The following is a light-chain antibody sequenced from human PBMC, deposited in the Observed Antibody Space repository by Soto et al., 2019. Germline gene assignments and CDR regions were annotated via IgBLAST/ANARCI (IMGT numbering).Light chain of an antibody. V-gene: IGKV3-20*01. CDR3: QQYGSSPT. Sequence: EIVLTQSPGTLSLSPGERATLSCSASQSVSSSYLAWYQQKPGQAPRLLIYGASSRATGIPDRFSGSGSGTDFTLTISRLEPEDFAVYYCQQYGSSPTFGPGTKVDIK. CDR2: GAS. CDR1: QSVSSSY. J-gene: IGKJ3*01.